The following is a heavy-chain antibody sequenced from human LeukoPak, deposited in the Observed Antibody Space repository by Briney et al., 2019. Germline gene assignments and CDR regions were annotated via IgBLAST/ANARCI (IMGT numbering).Heavy chain of an antibody. J-gene: IGHJ3*02. CDR2: IYYSGST. Sequence: SETLSLTCTVSGGSISSSSYYWGWIRQPPGKGLEWIGSIYYSGSTYYNPSLKSRVTISVDTSKKQFSLKLSSVTAADTAVYYCARANYYDTSGYSRGAFDIWGQGTMVTVSS. CDR1: GGSISSSSYY. CDR3: ARANYYDTSGYSRGAFDI. D-gene: IGHD3-22*01. V-gene: IGHV4-39*07.